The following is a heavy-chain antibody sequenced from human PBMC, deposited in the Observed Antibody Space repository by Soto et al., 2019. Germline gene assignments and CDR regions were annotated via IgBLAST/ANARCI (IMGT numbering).Heavy chain of an antibody. Sequence: GGSLRLSCAVSGFTFSAYYMDWVRQAPGEGLEWVGRSRNKANSYTTEYAASVKGRFTISRDDSKNSLYLQMNTLTTEDTAVYYCARSSGNYRYFDSWGQGILVTVSS. D-gene: IGHD3-10*01. CDR3: ARSSGNYRYFDS. CDR2: SRNKANSYTT. CDR1: GFTFSAYY. J-gene: IGHJ4*02. V-gene: IGHV3-72*01.